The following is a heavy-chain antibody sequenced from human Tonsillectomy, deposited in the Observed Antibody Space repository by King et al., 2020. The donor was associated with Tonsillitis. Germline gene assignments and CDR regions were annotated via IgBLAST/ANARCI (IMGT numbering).Heavy chain of an antibody. D-gene: IGHD3-3*01. CDR2: ISWNSGSI. V-gene: IGHV3-9*01. Sequence: VQLVESGGGLVQPGRSLRLSCAASGFTFDDYAMHWVRQAPGKGLEWVSGISWNSGSIGYADFVKGRFTISRDNAKNSLYLQMNSLRAEDTALYYCAKDFSDFWSGYYPRGFDYWGQGTLVTVSS. CDR1: GFTFDDYA. J-gene: IGHJ4*02. CDR3: AKDFSDFWSGYYPRGFDY.